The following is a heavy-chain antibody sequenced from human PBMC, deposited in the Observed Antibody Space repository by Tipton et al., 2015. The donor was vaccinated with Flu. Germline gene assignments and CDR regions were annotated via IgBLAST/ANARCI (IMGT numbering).Heavy chain of an antibody. V-gene: IGHV4-4*07. Sequence: TLSLTCTVSGGSISSYYWSWIRQPAGKGLEWIGRIYTSGSTNYNPSLKSRVTMSVDTSKNQFSLKLSSVTAADTAVYYCARELPEMATIVFDYWGQGTLVTVSS. CDR2: IYTSGST. J-gene: IGHJ4*02. CDR1: GGSISSYY. D-gene: IGHD5-24*01. CDR3: ARELPEMATIVFDY.